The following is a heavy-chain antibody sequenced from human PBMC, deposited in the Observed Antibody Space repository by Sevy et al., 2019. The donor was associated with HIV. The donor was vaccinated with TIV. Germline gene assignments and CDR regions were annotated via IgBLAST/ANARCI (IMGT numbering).Heavy chain of an antibody. Sequence: GGCLRLSCAASGFIFSDYTLHWVRQAPGTGLEWVAVISYDGSFTYYADSVEGRFTISRDNRKNTLFLQMNSLRDEDTHAYYCARSQSSSWHYFDYWGQGTLVTVSS. D-gene: IGHD6-13*01. J-gene: IGHJ4*02. CDR2: ISYDGSFT. CDR1: GFIFSDYT. V-gene: IGHV3-30*04. CDR3: ARSQSSSWHYFDY.